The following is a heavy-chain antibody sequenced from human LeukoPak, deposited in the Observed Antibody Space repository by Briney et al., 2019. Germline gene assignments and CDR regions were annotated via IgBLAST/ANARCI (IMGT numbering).Heavy chain of an antibody. J-gene: IGHJ4*02. CDR3: AKDCKWLVPGYFDY. CDR1: GFTFSSCA. CDR2: ISGSGVST. D-gene: IGHD6-19*01. Sequence: PGGSLRLSCAASGFTFSSCAMSWVRQAPGKGLEWVSGISGSGVSTYYADSVKGRFTISRDNSKNTLYLQMSSLRAEDTAVYYCAKDCKWLVPGYFDYWGQGTLVTVSS. V-gene: IGHV3-23*01.